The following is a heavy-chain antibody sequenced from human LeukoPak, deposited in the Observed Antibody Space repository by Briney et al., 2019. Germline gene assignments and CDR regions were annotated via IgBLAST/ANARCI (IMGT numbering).Heavy chain of an antibody. V-gene: IGHV1-8*01. J-gene: IGHJ6*02. CDR3: ARGYYYYYGMDV. CDR2: MNPNSGNT. CDR1: GYTFTNYD. Sequence: RASVKVSCKASGYTFTNYDINWVRQATGQGLEWMGWMNPNSGNTGYAQKFQGRVTMTRNTSISTAYMGLSSLRSEDTAVYYCARGYYYYYGMDVWGQGTTVTVSS.